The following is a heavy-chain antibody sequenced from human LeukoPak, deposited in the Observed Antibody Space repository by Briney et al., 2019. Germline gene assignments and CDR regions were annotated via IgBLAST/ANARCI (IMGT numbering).Heavy chain of an antibody. CDR1: GYTLTELS. CDR3: ATEGWVVGATYYFDY. CDR2: FDPEDGET. V-gene: IGHV1-24*01. J-gene: IGHJ4*02. D-gene: IGHD1-26*01. Sequence: ASVKVSCKVSGYTLTELSMHWVRQAPGKGLEWMGGFDPEDGETIYAQKFQGRVTMTEDTSTDTAYMELSSLRSEDTAVYHCATEGWVVGATYYFDYWGQGTLVTVSS.